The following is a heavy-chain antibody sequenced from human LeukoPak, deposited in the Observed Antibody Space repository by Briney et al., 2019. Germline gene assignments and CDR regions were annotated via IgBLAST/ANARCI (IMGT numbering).Heavy chain of an antibody. CDR2: IYYSGST. CDR3: ARHSSSGFVFDY. CDR1: GGSISSSSHY. V-gene: IGHV4-39*01. Sequence: PSETLSLTCTVSGGSISSSSHYWGWIRQPPGKGLEWIGSIYYSGSTYYNPSLKSRVTISVDTSKNQFSLKLSSVTAADTAVYYCARHSSSGFVFDYWGQGTLVTVSS. D-gene: IGHD3-3*01. J-gene: IGHJ4*02.